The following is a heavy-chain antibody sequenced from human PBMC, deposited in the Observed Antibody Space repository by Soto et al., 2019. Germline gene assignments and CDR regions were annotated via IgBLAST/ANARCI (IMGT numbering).Heavy chain of an antibody. CDR1: GYTFTSYG. D-gene: IGHD2-2*01. V-gene: IGHV1-18*01. CDR3: ARDDCSSTSCYEEPRPAYYYYYYMDV. CDR2: ISAYNGNT. J-gene: IGHJ6*03. Sequence: QVQLVQSGAEVKKPGASVKVSCKASGYTFTSYGISWVRQAPGQGLEWMGWISAYNGNTNYAQKLQGRVTMTTDTSTSTAYMELRSLRSDDTAVYYCARDDCSSTSCYEEPRPAYYYYYYMDVWGKGTTVTVSS.